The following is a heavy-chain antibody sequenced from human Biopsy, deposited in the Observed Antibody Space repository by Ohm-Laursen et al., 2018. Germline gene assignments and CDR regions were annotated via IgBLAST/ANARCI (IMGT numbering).Heavy chain of an antibody. V-gene: IGHV1-8*01. CDR2: MSPNTGNT. CDR1: GYTFTSHD. J-gene: IGHJ4*02. D-gene: IGHD1-26*01. Sequence: ASVKVSCKASGYTFTSHDINWVRQATGQGLEWMGWMSPNTGNTVYAQRFQDRVTMTCDTSTGTAYMELTSLTSDDTAVYFCARWETTLGRSLDSWGQGTLVAVSS. CDR3: ARWETTLGRSLDS.